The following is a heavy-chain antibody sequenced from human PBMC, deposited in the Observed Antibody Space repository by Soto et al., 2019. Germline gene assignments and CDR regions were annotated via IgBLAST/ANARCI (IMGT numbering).Heavy chain of an antibody. CDR3: AKDLDSGRFYFRALHY. CDR2: ISFDETTK. D-gene: IGHD1-26*01. Sequence: GGSLRLSCAPYGFSFGSYALHWVRQAPGKGLEWVAAISFDETTKYYAESVKGRFAISKDNSKKTLYLQITSLRVEDTAVYYCAKDLDSGRFYFRALHYWGQGT. CDR1: GFSFGSYA. J-gene: IGHJ4*02. V-gene: IGHV3-30*09.